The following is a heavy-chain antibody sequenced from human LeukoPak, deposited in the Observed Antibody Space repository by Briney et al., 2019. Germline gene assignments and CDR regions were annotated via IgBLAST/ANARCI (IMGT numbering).Heavy chain of an antibody. CDR1: GFTFTTSW. CDR3: ARAIYHYYYYMDV. V-gene: IGHV3-74*01. CDR2: INFDGSST. J-gene: IGHJ6*03. Sequence: GGSLRLSCAASGFTFTTSWMHWVRQVPGKGLVWVSRINFDGSSTAYAGSVKGRFTVSRDNAKNTVYLQMDSLSAEDTAVYYCARAIYHYYYYMDVWGKGTTVTVSS.